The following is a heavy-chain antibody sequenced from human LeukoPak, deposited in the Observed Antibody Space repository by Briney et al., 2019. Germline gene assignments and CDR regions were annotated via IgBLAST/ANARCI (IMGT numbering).Heavy chain of an antibody. CDR1: GFTFSSYN. J-gene: IGHJ4*02. CDR2: ISSRSSYI. V-gene: IGHV3-21*01. Sequence: PGGSLRLSCAASGFTFSSYNMNWVRQAPGKGLEWVSTISSRSSYIYYADSVKGRFTLSRDNAKDSLYLQMDSLRAEDMAVYYCARDAGVAAAGPRYFDYWGQGILVTVSS. CDR3: ARDAGVAAAGPRYFDY. D-gene: IGHD6-13*01.